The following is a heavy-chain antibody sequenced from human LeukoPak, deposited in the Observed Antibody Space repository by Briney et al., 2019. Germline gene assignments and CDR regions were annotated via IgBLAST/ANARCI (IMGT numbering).Heavy chain of an antibody. CDR3: ARALAYCTNGVCCGQKDYYYGMDV. D-gene: IGHD2-8*01. V-gene: IGHV4-34*01. CDR1: GGSFSGYY. CDR2: INHSGST. Sequence: SETLSLTCAVYGGSFSGYYWSWIRQPPGKGLEWIGEINHSGSTNYNPSLKSRVTISVDTSKNQFSLKLSSVTAADTAVYYCARALAYCTNGVCCGQKDYYYGMDVWGQGTTVTVSS. J-gene: IGHJ6*02.